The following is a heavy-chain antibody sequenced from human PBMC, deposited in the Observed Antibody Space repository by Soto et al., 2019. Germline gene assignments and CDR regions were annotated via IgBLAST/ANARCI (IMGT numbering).Heavy chain of an antibody. Sequence: ASVKVSCKVSGYTLTELSMHWVRQAPGKGLEWMGGFDPEDGETIYAQKFQGRVTMTEDTSTDTAYMELSSLRSEDTAVCYCATGRYSYYYDSSGYASPYVDYWGQGTLVTVSS. D-gene: IGHD3-22*01. CDR3: ATGRYSYYYDSSGYASPYVDY. J-gene: IGHJ4*02. V-gene: IGHV1-24*01. CDR1: GYTLTELS. CDR2: FDPEDGET.